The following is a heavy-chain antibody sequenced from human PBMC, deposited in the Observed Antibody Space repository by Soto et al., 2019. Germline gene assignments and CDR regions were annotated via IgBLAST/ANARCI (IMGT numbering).Heavy chain of an antibody. D-gene: IGHD3-10*01. CDR1: GFTFSYYA. Sequence: EVQLLESGGGLVQPGESLRLSCAASGFTFSYYAMTWVRQAPGKGLECVSSISGSGGSTYYADSVKGRFTISRANCDNSLFLQRNSRRADDTAVYYCARQYSDASGFYPTPANWCQGTLVTVSS. CDR3: ARQYSDASGFYPTPAN. J-gene: IGHJ1*01. V-gene: IGHV3-23*01. CDR2: ISGSGGST.